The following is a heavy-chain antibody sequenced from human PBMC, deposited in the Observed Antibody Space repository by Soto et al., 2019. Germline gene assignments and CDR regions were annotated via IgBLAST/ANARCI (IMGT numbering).Heavy chain of an antibody. CDR1: GFTFDAYA. Sequence: EVQLVESGGGLVQPGRSLRLSCAASGFTFDAYAMHWVRQAPGKGLECVSSINWNSGSIGYADSVKGRFTISRDNAKNSLYLQMNSLRAEDTALYYCAKDDYSSSSGMDYWGQGTLVTVSS. V-gene: IGHV3-9*01. D-gene: IGHD6-6*01. CDR3: AKDDYSSSSGMDY. CDR2: INWNSGSI. J-gene: IGHJ4*02.